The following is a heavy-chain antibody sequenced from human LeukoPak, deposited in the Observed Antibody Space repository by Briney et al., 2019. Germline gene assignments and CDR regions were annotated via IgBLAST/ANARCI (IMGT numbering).Heavy chain of an antibody. CDR1: GYTFTRYY. Sequence: ASVKVSCKASGYTFTRYYMHWVRQAPGQGLEWMGIINPSGGSTNYAQKFQGRVTMTRDTSTNTVYMELSSLRSEDTAVYYCARAPPACCSSSSCDAFFGGWFDPWGQGTLVTVSS. D-gene: IGHD2-2*01. CDR3: ARAPPACCSSSSCDAFFGGWFDP. V-gene: IGHV1-46*01. J-gene: IGHJ5*02. CDR2: INPSGGST.